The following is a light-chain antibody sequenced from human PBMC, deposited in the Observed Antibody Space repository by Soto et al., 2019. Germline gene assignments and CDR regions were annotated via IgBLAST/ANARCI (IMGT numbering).Light chain of an antibody. CDR2: DVS. CDR3: QQYSSLPHT. CDR1: QSVTNSF. V-gene: IGKV3-20*01. J-gene: IGKJ2*01. Sequence: ENVLTQSPGTLSLSPGERATLSCRASQSVTNSFFAWYQQKPGQGPRLLIYDVSSSATGIPHSFSGSGSCTDFTLTISRLEPEDFLVYYCQQYSSLPHTFVQGTKLEVK.